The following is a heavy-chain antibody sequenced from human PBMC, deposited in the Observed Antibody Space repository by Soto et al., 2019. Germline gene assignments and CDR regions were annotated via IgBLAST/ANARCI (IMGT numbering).Heavy chain of an antibody. Sequence: ASVKVSCKASGYTFTNYAMHWVRQAPGQRLEWMGWINAGNGNTKYSQKFQGRVTITRDTSASTAYMELSSLRSEDTAVYYCARVSGYYLPDYWGQGTLATVSS. CDR2: INAGNGNT. D-gene: IGHD5-12*01. V-gene: IGHV1-3*01. J-gene: IGHJ4*02. CDR3: ARVSGYYLPDY. CDR1: GYTFTNYA.